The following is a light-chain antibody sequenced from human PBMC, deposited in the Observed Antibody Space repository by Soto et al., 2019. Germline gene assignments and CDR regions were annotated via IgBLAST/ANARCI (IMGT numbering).Light chain of an antibody. V-gene: IGLV2-8*01. J-gene: IGLJ1*01. CDR3: KSYAGSNTYV. CDR1: KNDIGVYDF. Sequence: HSALTQPPSASGSPGQSVTISCTGTKNDIGVYDFVSWYQHHPGKAPRLIIYEVVQLTSGVPDRFSGSKSGNTASLTVSGLQAADEADYFCKSYAGSNTYVFGSGTKLTVL. CDR2: EVV.